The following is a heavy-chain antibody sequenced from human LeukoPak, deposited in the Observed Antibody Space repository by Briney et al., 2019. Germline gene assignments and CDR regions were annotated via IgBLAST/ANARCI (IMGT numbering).Heavy chain of an antibody. CDR1: GGSISSYY. D-gene: IGHD1-26*01. J-gene: IGHJ5*02. V-gene: IGHV4-59*08. CDR2: IHYSGST. CDR3: ARRAPVGATDP. Sequence: SETLSLTCTVSGGSISSYYWSWIRQPPGKGLEWIGYIHYSGSTNYNPSLKSRVTISVDTSKNQFSLKLSSVTAADTAVYYCARRAPVGATDPWGQGTLVTVSS.